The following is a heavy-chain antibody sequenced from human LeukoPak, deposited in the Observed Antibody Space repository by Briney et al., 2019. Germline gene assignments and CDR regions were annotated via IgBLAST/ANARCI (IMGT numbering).Heavy chain of an antibody. J-gene: IGHJ3*02. D-gene: IGHD2-8*01. CDR2: IYYSGST. CDR1: SGSISTSNYY. V-gene: IGHV4-61*05. CDR3: ARMVDAFDI. Sequence: SETLSLTCTVSSGSISTSNYYWGWVRQPPGKALEWIGNIYYSGSTNYNPSLKSRVTISVDTSKNQFSLKLSSVTAADTAVYYCARMVDAFDIWGQGTMVTVSS.